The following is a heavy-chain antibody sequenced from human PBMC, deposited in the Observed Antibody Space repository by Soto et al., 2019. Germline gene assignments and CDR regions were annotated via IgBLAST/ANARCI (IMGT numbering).Heavy chain of an antibody. V-gene: IGHV3-9*01. Sequence: EVQLVESGGDLVQPGRSLRLSCAASGFNFDDYAMYWVQQAPGKGLEWVSGISWISDNIGYADSVKGRFTISRDNAKNSLYLQMNSLRAEDTALYYCVKDRDYGSGSLSFDYWGQGTLVTVSS. CDR2: ISWISDNI. D-gene: IGHD3-10*01. CDR1: GFNFDDYA. J-gene: IGHJ4*02. CDR3: VKDRDYGSGSLSFDY.